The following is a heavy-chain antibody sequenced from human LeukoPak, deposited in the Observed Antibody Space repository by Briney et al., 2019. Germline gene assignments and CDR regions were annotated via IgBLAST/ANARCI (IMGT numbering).Heavy chain of an antibody. CDR3: ARSGPGKYYYYYMDV. CDR1: GYTFTGYY. CDR2: INPNSGGT. D-gene: IGHD3-10*01. V-gene: IGHV1-2*02. J-gene: IGHJ6*03. Sequence: ASVKVSCKASGYTFTGYYMHWVRQAPGQGLEWMGWINPNSGGTNYAQKFQGRVTMTRDTSISTAYMELSRLGSDDTAVYYCARSGPGKYYYYYMDVWGKGTTVTVSS.